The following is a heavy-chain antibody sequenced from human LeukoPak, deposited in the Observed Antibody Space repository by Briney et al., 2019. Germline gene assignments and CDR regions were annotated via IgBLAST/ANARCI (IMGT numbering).Heavy chain of an antibody. CDR2: ILYDGSTQ. J-gene: IGHJ4*02. V-gene: IGHV3-30*04. CDR3: ARVDCRSTSCSPFDY. Sequence: PGGSLRLSCAASGFTFSTFSMHRVRQAPGKGLEWVAVILYDGSTQYYADSVRGRFTASRDNSKDTLYLQMNSLRVEDTAVYYCARVDCRSTSCSPFDYWGQGTLVTVSS. D-gene: IGHD2-2*01. CDR1: GFTFSTFS.